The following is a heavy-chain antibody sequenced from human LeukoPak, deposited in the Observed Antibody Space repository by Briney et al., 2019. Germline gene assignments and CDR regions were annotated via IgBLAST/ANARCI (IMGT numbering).Heavy chain of an antibody. V-gene: IGHV3-23*01. D-gene: IGHD3-22*01. Sequence: GGSLRLSCAASGFTFSDAAMTWVRQAPGKGLEWVSLISSSGANAYYADSVKGRFTISRDISKSTLYLQMHSLRAEDTALYYCAKATYQYDSSGYIWFFDVWGRGTLVTVSS. CDR1: GFTFSDAA. CDR2: ISSSGANA. J-gene: IGHJ2*01. CDR3: AKATYQYDSSGYIWFFDV.